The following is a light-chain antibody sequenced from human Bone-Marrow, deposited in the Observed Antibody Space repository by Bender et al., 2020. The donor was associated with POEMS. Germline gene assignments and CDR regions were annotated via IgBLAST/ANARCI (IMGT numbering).Light chain of an antibody. CDR3: SSFTNNVVL. CDR2: EVS. Sequence: QSALTQPPSASGSPGQSVAISCTGASSDVDSYNRVSWYQQSPGTAPKLMIYEVSNRPSGVPDRFSGSKSGNTASLTISGLQAEDEADYYCSSFTNNVVLFGGGTKLTVL. V-gene: IGLV2-18*02. CDR1: SSDVDSYNR. J-gene: IGLJ3*02.